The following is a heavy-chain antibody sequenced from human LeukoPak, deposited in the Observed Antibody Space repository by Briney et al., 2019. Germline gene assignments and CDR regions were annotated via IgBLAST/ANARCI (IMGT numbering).Heavy chain of an antibody. V-gene: IGHV4-30-4*01. CDR3: AREATYSGYANYGMDV. CDR2: IYYSGST. Sequence: SQTLSLTCTVSGGSISSGDYYWSWIRQPPGKGLGWIGYIYYSGSTYYNPSLKSRVTISVDTSKNQFSLKLSSVTAADTAVYHCAREATYSGYANYGMDVWGQGTTVTVSS. CDR1: GGSISSGDYY. J-gene: IGHJ6*02. D-gene: IGHD5-12*01.